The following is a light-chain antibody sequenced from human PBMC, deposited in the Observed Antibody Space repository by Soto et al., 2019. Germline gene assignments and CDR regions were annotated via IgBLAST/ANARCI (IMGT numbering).Light chain of an antibody. J-gene: IGLJ3*02. V-gene: IGLV4-60*02. CDR2: LEGSGSY. CDR1: SGHSSYI. CDR3: EAWDSNTNWV. Sequence: QAVVTQSSSASASLGSSVKLTCTLSSGHSSYIIAWHQQQPGKAPRYLMKLEGSGSYNKGSGVPDRFSGSSSGADRYLTISNLQFEDEAEYYCEAWDSNTNWVFGGGTKLTVL.